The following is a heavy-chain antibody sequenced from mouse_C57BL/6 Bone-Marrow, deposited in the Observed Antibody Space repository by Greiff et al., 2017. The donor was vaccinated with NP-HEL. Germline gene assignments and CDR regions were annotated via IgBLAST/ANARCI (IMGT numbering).Heavy chain of an antibody. V-gene: IGHV3-6*01. J-gene: IGHJ2*01. CDR1: GYSITSGYY. D-gene: IGHD1-1*01. Sequence: EVKLVESGPGLVKPSQSLSLTCSVTGYSITSGYYWNWIRQFPGNKLEWMGYISYDGSNNYNPSLKNRISITRDTSKNQFFLKLNSVTTEDTATYYCARGDYYGSSYNYFDYWGQGTTLTVSS. CDR2: ISYDGSN. CDR3: ARGDYYGSSYNYFDY.